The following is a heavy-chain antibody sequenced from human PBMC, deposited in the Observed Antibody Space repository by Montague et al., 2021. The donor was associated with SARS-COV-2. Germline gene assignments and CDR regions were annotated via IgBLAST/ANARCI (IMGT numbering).Heavy chain of an antibody. V-gene: IGHV4-39*01. D-gene: IGHD3-9*01. CDR1: GGSISATDCY. CDR3: ARRYGVGTGYHYMDS. J-gene: IGHJ4*02. Sequence: SETLSLTCTVSGGSISATDCYWVWNRQPPGKELVWVRSINYIGTSAYNPSLRSRVTLYVDSSKNQFSLRLNSVTAGDTAVYYCARRYGVGTGYHYMDSWGQGTLVPVSS. CDR2: INYIGTS.